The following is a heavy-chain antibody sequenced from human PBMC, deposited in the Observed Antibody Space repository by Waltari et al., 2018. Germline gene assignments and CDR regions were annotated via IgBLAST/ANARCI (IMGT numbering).Heavy chain of an antibody. D-gene: IGHD3-10*01. J-gene: IGHJ4*02. CDR3: AKDHGVAY. CDR1: GFPFSTYA. CDR2: ISNSGVDT. V-gene: IGHV3-23*01. Sequence: EVQMLESGGALVQPGGSLRLSCVVSGFPFSTYALSWVRQVPGKGLEWVSGISNSGVDTYYADSVKGRFTISRDNSKNILYLQMNGLRVGDTALYYCAKDHGVAYWGQGTQVTVSS.